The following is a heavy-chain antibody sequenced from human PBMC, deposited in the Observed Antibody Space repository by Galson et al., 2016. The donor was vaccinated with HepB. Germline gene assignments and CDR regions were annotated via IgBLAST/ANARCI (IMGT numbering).Heavy chain of an antibody. CDR1: GFSVSSNY. CDR2: IHIGGST. Sequence: SLRLSCAASGFSVSSNYMSWVRQTPGKGLEWVSVIHIGGSTYYGDSIKGRVTISRDNAKNSLYLQMNSLSAEDTAVYYCATPDEGSGRIFDYWGQGTLVTVSS. CDR3: ATPDEGSGRIFDY. J-gene: IGHJ4*02. V-gene: IGHV3-53*01. D-gene: IGHD2-15*01.